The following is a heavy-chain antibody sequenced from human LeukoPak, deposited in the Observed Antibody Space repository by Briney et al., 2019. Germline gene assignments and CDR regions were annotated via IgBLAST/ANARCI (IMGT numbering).Heavy chain of an antibody. CDR3: ARDSTWYYFDY. CDR2: INPGSGAT. V-gene: IGHV1-2*02. D-gene: IGHD2-8*02. J-gene: IGHJ4*02. Sequence: ASVKVSCKASGYTLTGYNYIHWVRQAPGQGLEWMGWINPGSGATKYAQNFQGRVTMTRDTSLTTAYLELNRLTSDDTAVYYCARDSTWYYFDYWGQGTLVTVSS. CDR1: GYTLTGYNY.